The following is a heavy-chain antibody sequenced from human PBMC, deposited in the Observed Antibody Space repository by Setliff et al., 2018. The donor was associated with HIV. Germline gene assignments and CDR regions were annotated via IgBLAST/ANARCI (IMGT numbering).Heavy chain of an antibody. Sequence: LRLSCEISGFTFSNYGMHWVRQAPGKGLEWVAFIRYDGSDKYYVDSVKGRFTVSRDNSKNTLYLQMNSLRPEDTGLYYCAKGPTGSGSSYLDFWGQGTLVTVSS. D-gene: IGHD3-10*01. CDR2: IRYDGSDK. CDR3: AKGPTGSGSSYLDF. V-gene: IGHV3-30*02. J-gene: IGHJ4*02. CDR1: GFTFSNYG.